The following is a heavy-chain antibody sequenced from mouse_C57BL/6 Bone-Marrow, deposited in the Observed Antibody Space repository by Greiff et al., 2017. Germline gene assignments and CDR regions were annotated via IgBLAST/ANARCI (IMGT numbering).Heavy chain of an antibody. CDR3: ARGLYGNYDYAMDY. CDR1: GYTFTSYW. D-gene: IGHD2-1*01. J-gene: IGHJ4*01. CDR2: IHPNSGST. V-gene: IGHV1-64*01. Sequence: QVQLQQPGAELVKPGASVKLSCKASGYTFTSYWMHWVKQRPGQGLEWIGMIHPNSGSTNYNEKFESKATLTVDKSSSTAYMQLSSLTSEDSAVYYCARGLYGNYDYAMDYWGQGTSVTVSS.